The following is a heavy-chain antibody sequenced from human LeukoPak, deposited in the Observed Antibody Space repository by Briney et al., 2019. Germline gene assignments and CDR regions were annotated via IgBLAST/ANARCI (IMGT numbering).Heavy chain of an antibody. CDR2: IYYSGST. CDR3: ARDQGVYSSSSHAFDI. D-gene: IGHD6-6*01. Sequence: SQTLSLTCAVSGGSISSGDYYWSWIRQPPGKGLEWIGYIYYSGSTYYNPSLKSRVTISVDTSKNQFSLKLSSVTAADTAVYYCARDQGVYSSSSHAFDIWGQGTMVTVSS. CDR1: GGSISSGDYY. V-gene: IGHV4-30-4*08. J-gene: IGHJ3*02.